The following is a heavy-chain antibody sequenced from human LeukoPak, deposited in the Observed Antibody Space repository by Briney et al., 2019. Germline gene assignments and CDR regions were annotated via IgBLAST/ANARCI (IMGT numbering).Heavy chain of an antibody. Sequence: PSGALSLTCNVSGASLSSNYWSWIRQPPGKGLEWIGYIISSGNTNYSQSLESRVTMSVGGSKNQLSLMVHFVSAADTAVYYCASTRRAAVVGRFHSWGKGTLVTVS. J-gene: IGHJ1*01. CDR3: ASTRRAAVVGRFHS. D-gene: IGHD6-13*01. CDR1: GASLSSNY. V-gene: IGHV4-4*09. CDR2: IISSGNT.